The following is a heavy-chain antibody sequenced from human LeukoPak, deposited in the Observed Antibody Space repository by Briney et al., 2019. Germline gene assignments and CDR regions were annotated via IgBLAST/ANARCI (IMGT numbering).Heavy chain of an antibody. Sequence: TGGSLRLSCAASGFTFSSYAMSWVRQAPGKGLEWVSAISGRGGSTYYADSVKGRFTISRDNSKNTLYLQMNSLRAEDTAVYYCAKVPGAVAGYRRTLFDYWGQGTLVTVSS. D-gene: IGHD6-19*01. CDR2: ISGRGGST. CDR1: GFTFSSYA. J-gene: IGHJ4*02. V-gene: IGHV3-23*01. CDR3: AKVPGAVAGYRRTLFDY.